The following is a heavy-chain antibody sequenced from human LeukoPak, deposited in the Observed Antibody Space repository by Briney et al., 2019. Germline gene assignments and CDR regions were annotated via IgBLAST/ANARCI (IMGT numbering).Heavy chain of an antibody. CDR2: ISSSSSYI. CDR3: FLTTGEDRPIDY. CDR1: GFTFSSYS. Sequence: GGSLRLSCAASGFTFSSYSMNWVCQAPGKGLEWVSSISSSSSYIYYADSVKGRFTISRDNAKNSLYLQMNSLRAEDTAVYNCFLTTGEDRPIDYWGQGTLVTVSS. J-gene: IGHJ4*02. D-gene: IGHD7-27*01. V-gene: IGHV3-21*01.